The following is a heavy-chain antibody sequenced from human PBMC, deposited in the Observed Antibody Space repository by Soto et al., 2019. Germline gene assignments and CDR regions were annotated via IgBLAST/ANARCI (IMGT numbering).Heavy chain of an antibody. CDR1: GGYISSGDYS. D-gene: IGHD1-26*01. CDR3: ARVDTSMGATCVSY. Sequence: PSETLSHTCTVSGGYISSGDYSWSRIRKPPGMGLEWIGHVHYSGTTYYNPSLKSRINLSVDTSKNQFSLKLSSVTAADTAVYYCARVDTSMGATCVSYWGQGTLVT. CDR2: VHYSGTT. V-gene: IGHV4-30-4*01. J-gene: IGHJ4*02.